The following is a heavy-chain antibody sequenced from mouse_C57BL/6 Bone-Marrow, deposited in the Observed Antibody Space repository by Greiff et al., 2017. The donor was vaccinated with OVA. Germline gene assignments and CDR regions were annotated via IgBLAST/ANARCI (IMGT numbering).Heavy chain of an antibody. Sequence: VQLQQPGAELVRPGSSVKLSCKASGYTFTSYWMHWVKQRPIQGLEWIGNIDPSDSETHYNQKFKDKATLTVDKSSSTAYMQLSSLTSEDSAVYYCARWGYYGPFAYWGQGTLVTVSA. V-gene: IGHV1-52*01. D-gene: IGHD2-1*01. J-gene: IGHJ3*01. CDR2: IDPSDSET. CDR3: ARWGYYGPFAY. CDR1: GYTFTSYW.